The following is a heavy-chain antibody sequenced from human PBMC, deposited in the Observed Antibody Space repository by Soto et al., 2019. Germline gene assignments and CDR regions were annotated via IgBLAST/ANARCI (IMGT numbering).Heavy chain of an antibody. CDR2: IYSSGST. V-gene: IGHV4-31*03. CDR1: GVSFSSGGYY. Sequence: SETLSLTCSVSGVSFSSGGYYWSWIRQLPGKGLEWIGFIYSSGSTYYNPSLKSRVTISVDTSKNQFSLNLTSVTAADTAVYYCARKGLYNWSQGWFDPWGQGTLVTVSS. D-gene: IGHD1-20*01. J-gene: IGHJ5*02. CDR3: ARKGLYNWSQGWFDP.